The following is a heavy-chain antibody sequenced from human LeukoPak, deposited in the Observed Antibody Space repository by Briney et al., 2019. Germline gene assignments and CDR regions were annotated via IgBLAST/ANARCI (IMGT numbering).Heavy chain of an antibody. CDR2: INPNSGGT. CDR3: ARRGSGLDS. V-gene: IGHV1-2*02. D-gene: IGHD6-25*01. Sequence: ASVTVSCKASGYIFTDSYLHWVRQAPGQGLEWMGWINPNSGGTNYAQKYQTRVTMTRDTSISMVYMELSRLTSDDTAVYYCARRGSGLDSWGQGTLITVSS. CDR1: GYIFTDSY. J-gene: IGHJ4*02.